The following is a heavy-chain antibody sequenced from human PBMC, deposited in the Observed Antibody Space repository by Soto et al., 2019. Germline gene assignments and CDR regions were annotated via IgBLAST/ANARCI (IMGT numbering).Heavy chain of an antibody. CDR2: IYYSGST. CDR1: GGSISSYY. Sequence: SETLSLTCTVSGGSISSYYWSWIRQPPGKGLEWIGYIYYSGSTNYNPSLKSRVTISVDTSKNQFSLKLSSVTAADTAVYYCARLVDYYDSSGQLDPWGQGTLVTSPQ. J-gene: IGHJ5*02. V-gene: IGHV4-59*08. CDR3: ARLVDYYDSSGQLDP. D-gene: IGHD3-22*01.